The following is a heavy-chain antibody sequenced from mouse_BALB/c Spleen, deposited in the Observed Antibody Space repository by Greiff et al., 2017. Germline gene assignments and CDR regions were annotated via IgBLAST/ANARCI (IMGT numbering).Heavy chain of an antibody. CDR2: INPNNGGT. Sequence: VQLQQSGPELVKPGASVKIPCKASGYTFTDYNMDWVKQSHGKSLEWIGDINPNNGGTIYNQKFKGKATLTVDNSSSTAYMELRSLTSEDSAVYYCARGDGYYRNYAMDYWGQGTSVTVSS. CDR1: GYTFTDYN. V-gene: IGHV1-18*01. D-gene: IGHD2-3*01. CDR3: ARGDGYYRNYAMDY. J-gene: IGHJ4*01.